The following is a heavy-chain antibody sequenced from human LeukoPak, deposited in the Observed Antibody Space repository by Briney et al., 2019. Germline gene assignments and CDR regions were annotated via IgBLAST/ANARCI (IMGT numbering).Heavy chain of an antibody. Sequence: ASVKVSCKASGYTFTAYYMHWVRQAPGQGLEWMGWINPSSGGTNYAQRFQGRVIMTRDTSISTAYMELSRLRSDDTAVYYCASPSNYGSGSQLNYWGQGTLVTVSS. J-gene: IGHJ4*02. CDR1: GYTFTAYY. CDR3: ASPSNYGSGSQLNY. CDR2: INPSSGGT. V-gene: IGHV1-2*02. D-gene: IGHD3-10*01.